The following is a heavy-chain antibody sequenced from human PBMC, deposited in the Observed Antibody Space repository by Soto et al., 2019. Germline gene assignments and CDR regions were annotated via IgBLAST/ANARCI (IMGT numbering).Heavy chain of an antibody. Sequence: QLQLQESGSGLVKPSQTLSLTCAVSGGSISSGGYSWSWIRQPPGKGLEWIGYIYHSGSTYYNPSLNSRVTISVDRSKNQFPLKLSSVTAADSAVYYCAGVRGPYCGGECYPPTPNWFDPWGQGTLVTVSS. D-gene: IGHD2-21*01. J-gene: IGHJ5*02. CDR1: GGSISSGGYS. CDR3: AGVRGPYCGGECYPPTPNWFDP. V-gene: IGHV4-30-2*01. CDR2: IYHSGST.